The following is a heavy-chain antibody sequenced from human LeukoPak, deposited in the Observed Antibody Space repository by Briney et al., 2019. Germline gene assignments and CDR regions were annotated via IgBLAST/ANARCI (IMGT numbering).Heavy chain of an antibody. Sequence: PSETLSLTCTVSGGSISSYYWSWIRQPPGKGLEWIGYIYYSGSTNYNPSLKSRIAISVDTSKNQFSLKLSSVTAADTAVYYCARGGEGYDISTGGYFDYWGQGTLVTVSS. J-gene: IGHJ4*02. CDR1: GGSISSYY. V-gene: IGHV4-59*01. CDR3: ARGGEGYDISTGGYFDY. CDR2: IYYSGST. D-gene: IGHD3-9*01.